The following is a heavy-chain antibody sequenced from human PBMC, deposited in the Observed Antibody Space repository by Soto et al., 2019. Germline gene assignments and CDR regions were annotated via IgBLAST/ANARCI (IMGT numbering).Heavy chain of an antibody. CDR3: ARPYCNRTACFDLYLDY. CDR2: INPSTGST. Sequence: QVQLVQSGAEVKKPGASVKVSCKASGYPITGHYMHWVRQARGRGPEWMGIINPSTGSTTYAQSFKARVSMTRAASASTVYLVLSSLTSEDKAIYYCARPYCNRTACFDLYLDYWGQGTLVTVSS. J-gene: IGHJ4*02. D-gene: IGHD2-2*01. V-gene: IGHV1-46*03. CDR1: GYPITGHY.